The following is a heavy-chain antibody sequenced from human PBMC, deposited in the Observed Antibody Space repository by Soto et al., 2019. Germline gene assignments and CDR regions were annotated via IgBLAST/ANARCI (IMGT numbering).Heavy chain of an antibody. J-gene: IGHJ4*02. V-gene: IGHV4-61*01. CDR2: IYYSGST. Sequence: SETLSLTCTVSGGSVSSGSYYWSWIRQPPGKGLEWIGYIYYSGSTNYNPSLKSRVTISVDTSKNQFSLKLSSVTAADTAVYYCASYYDILTGYSTFDYWGQGTLVTVSS. D-gene: IGHD3-9*01. CDR1: GGSVSSGSYY. CDR3: ASYYDILTGYSTFDY.